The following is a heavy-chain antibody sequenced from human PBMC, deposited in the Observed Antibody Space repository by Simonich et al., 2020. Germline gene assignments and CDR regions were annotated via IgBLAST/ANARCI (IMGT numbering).Heavy chain of an antibody. CDR3: ARGIVGASGAFDI. V-gene: IGHV3-21*01. CDR2: ISNRSSYI. Sequence: EVQLVESGGGLVKPGGSLRLSCAASGFTFSGYSMNWVRQAPGKGLEWVSSISNRSSYIYYADSVKGRFTISRDNAKNSLYLQMNSLRAEDTAVYYCARGIVGASGAFDIWGQGTMVTVSS. CDR1: GFTFSGYS. D-gene: IGHD1-26*01. J-gene: IGHJ3*02.